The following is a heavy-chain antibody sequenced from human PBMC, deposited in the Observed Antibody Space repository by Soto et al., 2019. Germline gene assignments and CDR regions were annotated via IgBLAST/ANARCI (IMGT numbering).Heavy chain of an antibody. D-gene: IGHD5-12*01. J-gene: IGHJ4*02. Sequence: SETLSLTCSVSGGSINSGDYYWSWIRQSPGKGLEWIGYIYYSGSTYYNPSLKSRSTISIDTSRNQFFLDVDSVTAADTAIYYCARLYTGYEAFDYWGQGTLVTVSS. V-gene: IGHV4-30-4*01. CDR3: ARLYTGYEAFDY. CDR1: GGSINSGDYY. CDR2: IYYSGST.